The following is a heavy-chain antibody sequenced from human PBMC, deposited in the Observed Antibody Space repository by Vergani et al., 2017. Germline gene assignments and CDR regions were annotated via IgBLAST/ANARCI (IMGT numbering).Heavy chain of an antibody. CDR1: GFTFDDYA. J-gene: IGHJ4*02. Sequence: EVQLVESGGVVVQPGGSLRLSCAASGFTFDDYAMHWVRQAPGKGLEWVSLISWDGGSTYYADSVKGRFTISRDNSKNSLYLQMNSLRAEDTALYYCAKDGRENSDYGYFDYWGQGTLVTVSS. V-gene: IGHV3-43D*04. CDR2: ISWDGGST. CDR3: AKDGRENSDYGYFDY. D-gene: IGHD4-17*01.